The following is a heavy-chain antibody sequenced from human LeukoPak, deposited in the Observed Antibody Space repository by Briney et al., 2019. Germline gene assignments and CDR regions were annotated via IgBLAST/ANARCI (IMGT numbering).Heavy chain of an antibody. CDR1: GGSISSTSYY. D-gene: IGHD2-15*01. J-gene: IGHJ5*02. CDR3: ARHRALCRGCNCFFVWFGP. V-gene: IGHV4-39*01. CDR2: MYYSGST. Sequence: KPSETLSLTCTVSGGSISSTSYYWGWIRQPPGKGLEWIGSMYYSGSTYYNPSLKSRVTISVDTSKNQFSLKLSSVTAADTAVYFCARHRALCRGCNCFFVWFGPWGQGTLVTVSP.